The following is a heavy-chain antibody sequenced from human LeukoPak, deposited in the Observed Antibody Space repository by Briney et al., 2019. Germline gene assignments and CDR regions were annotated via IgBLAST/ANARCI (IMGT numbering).Heavy chain of an antibody. CDR1: GFTFSSYA. V-gene: IGHV3-23*01. CDR3: AKDRSSIYGEWDY. Sequence: QTGGSLRLSCAASGFTFSSYAMSWVRQAPGKGLEWVSAISGSGDSTYYGDSVKGRFTISRDNSKNTLYLQMNSLRAEDTAVYYCAKDRSSIYGEWDYWGQGTLVTVSS. J-gene: IGHJ4*02. CDR2: ISGSGDST. D-gene: IGHD3-10*01.